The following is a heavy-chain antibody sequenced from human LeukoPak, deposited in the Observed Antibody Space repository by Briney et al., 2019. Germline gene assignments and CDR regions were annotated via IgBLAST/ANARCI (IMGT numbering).Heavy chain of an antibody. J-gene: IGHJ5*02. CDR1: GYSISSGYY. V-gene: IGHV4-38-2*02. CDR2: IYHSGST. Sequence: SETLSLTCTVSGYSISSGYYWGWIRQPPGKGLEWIGSIYHSGSTNYNPSLKSRVTMSVDTSKNQFSLKLSSVTAADTAVYYCARVRKHYDFWSGYIWFDPWGQGTLVTVSS. CDR3: ARVRKHYDFWSGYIWFDP. D-gene: IGHD3-3*01.